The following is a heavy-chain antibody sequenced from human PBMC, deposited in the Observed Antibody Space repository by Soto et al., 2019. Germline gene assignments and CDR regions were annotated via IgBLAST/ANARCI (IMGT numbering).Heavy chain of an antibody. CDR3: AGDRVCTNGVCYLTDFDY. CDR2: IIPIFGTA. D-gene: IGHD2-8*01. V-gene: IGHV1-69*01. Sequence: QVQLVQSGAEVKKPGSSVKVSCKASGGTFSSYAISWERQAPGQGLEWMGGIIPIFGTANYAQKFQGRVTITADESTSTAYMELSSLRSEDTAVYSCAGDRVCTNGVCYLTDFDYWGEGTLVTVSS. CDR1: GGTFSSYA. J-gene: IGHJ4*02.